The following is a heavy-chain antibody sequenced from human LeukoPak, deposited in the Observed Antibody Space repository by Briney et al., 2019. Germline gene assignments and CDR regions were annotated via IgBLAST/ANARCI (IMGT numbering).Heavy chain of an antibody. J-gene: IGHJ4*02. CDR2: ISGDGVST. V-gene: IGHV3-43*02. CDR3: ARVSGKFDY. CDR1: GLPIADFA. Sequence: PGGSLRLSCVASGLPIADFAMHWVRQAPGKGLEWVSLISGDGVSTFYADSVKGRFSISRDNSKNSLSLEMNSLRTEDTAMYYCARVSGKFDYWGQGTLVAVSS.